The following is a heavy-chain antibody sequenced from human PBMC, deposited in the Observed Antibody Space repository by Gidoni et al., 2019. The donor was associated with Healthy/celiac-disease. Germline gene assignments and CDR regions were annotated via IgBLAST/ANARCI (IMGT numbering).Heavy chain of an antibody. CDR2: IYHSGST. D-gene: IGHD6-13*01. Sequence: QVQLQESGPGLVKPSGTLSLTCAVSGGSISSSNWWSWVRQPPGKGLEWIGEIYHSGSTNYNPSLKSRVTISVDKSKNQFSLKLSSVTAADTAVYYCARVIKRAAAVIFETNTNWFDPWGQGTLVTVSS. V-gene: IGHV4-4*02. CDR3: ARVIKRAAAVIFETNTNWFDP. J-gene: IGHJ5*02. CDR1: GGSISSSNW.